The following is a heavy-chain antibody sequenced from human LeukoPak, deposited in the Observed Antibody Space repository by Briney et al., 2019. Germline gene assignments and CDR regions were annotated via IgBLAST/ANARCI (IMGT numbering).Heavy chain of an antibody. V-gene: IGHV4-59*01. CDR3: ARSGCYHSGVYNWWFDP. D-gene: IGHD3-22*01. CDR1: GGSISSYY. Sequence: SETLSLTCTVSGGSISSYYWSWIRQSPGKGLDWIGYIHYSGSTNYNPSLKSRVTISVDTSKNQFSLKLSSVTAADTAVYYCARSGCYHSGVYNWWFDPWGQGTLVTVSS. J-gene: IGHJ5*02. CDR2: IHYSGST.